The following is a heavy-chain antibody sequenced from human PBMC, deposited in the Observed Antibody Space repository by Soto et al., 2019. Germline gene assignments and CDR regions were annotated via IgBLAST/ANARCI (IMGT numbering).Heavy chain of an antibody. CDR2: ISGGHTT. CDR1: GFTFSSYV. V-gene: IGHV3-23*01. D-gene: IGHD1-26*01. J-gene: IGHJ5*01. CDR3: AKDYESESYSGKYAIDS. Sequence: EVQLLESGGGLLQPGGSLRLSCAASGFTFSSYVMSWVRQAPGKGLEWVSAISGGHTTYYADSVKGRFTISRDNSKNTLYLQMNSLRAEDTALYYCAKDYESESYSGKYAIDSWGQGTLVSVST.